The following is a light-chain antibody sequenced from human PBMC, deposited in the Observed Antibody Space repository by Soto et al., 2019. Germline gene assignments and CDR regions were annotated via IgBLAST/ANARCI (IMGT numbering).Light chain of an antibody. CDR2: AAS. CDR1: QSISSY. V-gene: IGKV1-27*01. Sequence: IQMTQSPSSLSASVGDRVTITCRASQSISSYLNWYQQKPGKVPKLLIYAASTLQSGVPSRFSGSGSGTDFTLTISSLQPEDFATYYCQKYNSSPLTFGGGTKVDIK. J-gene: IGKJ4*01. CDR3: QKYNSSPLT.